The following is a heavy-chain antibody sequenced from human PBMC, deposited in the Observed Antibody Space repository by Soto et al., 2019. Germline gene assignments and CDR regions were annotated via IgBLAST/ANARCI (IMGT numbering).Heavy chain of an antibody. V-gene: IGHV4-59*01. J-gene: IGHJ4*02. CDR2: IYDSGST. CDR3: ARSGYSYGLLDY. D-gene: IGHD5-18*01. Sequence: ETLSLTCTVSGGSISNYYWSWIRQPPGKGLEWIGYIYDSGSTNSNPSLQSRVTMSVDTSKNQFSLKLSSVTAADTAVYYCARSGYSYGLLDYWGQGTLVTVSS. CDR1: GGSISNYY.